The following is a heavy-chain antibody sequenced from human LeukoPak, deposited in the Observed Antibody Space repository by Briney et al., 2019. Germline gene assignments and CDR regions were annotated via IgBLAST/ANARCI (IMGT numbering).Heavy chain of an antibody. CDR3: ARPLYYDYVWGSYRKEDAFDI. CDR1: GGSFSSYY. CDR2: IYYSGST. J-gene: IGHJ3*02. Sequence: SETLSLTCAVYGGSFSSYYWGWIRQPPGKGLEWIGSIYYSGSTYYNPSLKSRVTISVDTSKNQFSLKLSSVTAADTAVYYCARPLYYDYVWGSYRKEDAFDIWGQGTMVTVSS. D-gene: IGHD3-16*02. V-gene: IGHV4-39*01.